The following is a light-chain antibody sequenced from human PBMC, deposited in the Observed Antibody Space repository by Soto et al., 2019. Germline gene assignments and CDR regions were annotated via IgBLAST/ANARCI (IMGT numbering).Light chain of an antibody. CDR2: GVS. Sequence: ESVLTQSPGTLSLSPGERATLSCRASQSISRNFLAWYQQKPGQAPRLLIYGVSSRATVVPDRFSGGGSGTDFTLTISRLEPEDFAVYYCQRYASSPYTFGQGTKLEIK. V-gene: IGKV3-20*01. J-gene: IGKJ2*01. CDR1: QSISRNF. CDR3: QRYASSPYT.